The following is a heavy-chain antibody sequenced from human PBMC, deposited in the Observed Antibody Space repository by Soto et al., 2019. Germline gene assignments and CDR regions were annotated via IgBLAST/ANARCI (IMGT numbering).Heavy chain of an antibody. CDR3: ARDLRYFDSWDY. CDR2: ISSSSSTI. D-gene: IGHD3-9*01. V-gene: IGHV3-48*01. Sequence: GGSLRLSCASSGFTFSSYSMNWVRQAPGKGLEWVSYISSSSSTIYYADSVKGRFTISRDNAKNSLYLQMNSLRAEDTAVYYCARDLRYFDSWDYWGPGTLVTASS. J-gene: IGHJ4*02. CDR1: GFTFSSYS.